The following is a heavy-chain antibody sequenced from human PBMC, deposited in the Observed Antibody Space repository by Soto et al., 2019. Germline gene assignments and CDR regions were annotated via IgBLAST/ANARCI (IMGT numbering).Heavy chain of an antibody. D-gene: IGHD3-10*01. J-gene: IGHJ6*02. CDR2: IWYDGSNK. CDR1: GFTFSSYG. V-gene: IGHV3-33*01. Sequence: QVQLVESGGGVVQPGRSLRLSCAASGFTFSSYGMHWVRQAPGKGLEWVAVIWYDGSNKYYADSVKGRVTISRDNSKNTLYLQMNSLRAEETAVYYCARDRVPWVRGVSGYYYYGMDVWGQGTTVTVSS. CDR3: ARDRVPWVRGVSGYYYYGMDV.